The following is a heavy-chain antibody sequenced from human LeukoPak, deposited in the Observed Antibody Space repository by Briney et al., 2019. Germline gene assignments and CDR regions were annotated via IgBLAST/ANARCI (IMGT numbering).Heavy chain of an antibody. D-gene: IGHD3-22*01. Sequence: GGSLRLSCAASGFTFSSFSMNWVRQAPGKGLEWVSSISSGGSYIYYADSVKGRFTISRDNAENSLYLQMNSLRAEDTAVYYCARGLNDNSGHWGQGTLVTVSS. V-gene: IGHV3-21*01. CDR1: GFTFSSFS. J-gene: IGHJ4*02. CDR3: ARGLNDNSGH. CDR2: ISSGGSYI.